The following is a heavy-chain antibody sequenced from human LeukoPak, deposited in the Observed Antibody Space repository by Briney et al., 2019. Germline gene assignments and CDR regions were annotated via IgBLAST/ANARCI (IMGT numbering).Heavy chain of an antibody. V-gene: IGHV3-23*01. D-gene: IGHD6-6*01. CDR2: IGSDVRT. J-gene: IGHJ4*02. Sequence: GGSLRLSCEASGFTFSSNAMSWVRQAPGKGLEWVSGIGSDVRTHYADSVKGRFTISRDNAKNTLYLQMNNLRAEDTAVYYCARGLSGYSSSLGYWGQGTLVTVSS. CDR3: ARGLSGYSSSLGY. CDR1: GFTFSSNA.